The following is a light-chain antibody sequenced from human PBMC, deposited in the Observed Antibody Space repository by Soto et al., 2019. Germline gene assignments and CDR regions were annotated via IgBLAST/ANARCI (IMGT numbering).Light chain of an antibody. CDR2: GTS. CDR1: QSVASSY. V-gene: IGKV3-20*01. CDR3: QLHTT. J-gene: IGKJ1*01. Sequence: EVVLTQAPRTLSLSPGVSATLSCRASQSVASSYLAWYQQKPGQAPRLLISGTSTRAAGIPDRFSGSGSGTDFTLTISRVESEDLAVYYCQLHTTFGQGTKVELK.